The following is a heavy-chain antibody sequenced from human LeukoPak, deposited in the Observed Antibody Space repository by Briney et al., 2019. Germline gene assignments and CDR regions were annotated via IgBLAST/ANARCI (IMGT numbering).Heavy chain of an antibody. CDR3: ARVWSGYDVFDI. CDR2: IYYSGST. Sequence: PSETLSLTCTVSGGSISRYYWSWIRQPPGKGLEWIGYIYYSGSTNYKPSLKGRVTISVDASKNQFSLKLRSVTAADTAVYYCARVWSGYDVFDIWGQGTMVTVSS. J-gene: IGHJ3*02. V-gene: IGHV4-59*01. D-gene: IGHD3-3*01. CDR1: GGSISRYY.